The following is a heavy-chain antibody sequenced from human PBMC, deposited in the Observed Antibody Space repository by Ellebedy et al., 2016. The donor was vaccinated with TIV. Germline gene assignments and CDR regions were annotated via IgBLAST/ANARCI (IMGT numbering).Heavy chain of an antibody. CDR2: IKSRPEGETT. V-gene: IGHV3-15*01. CDR3: NWYYYNRFDP. D-gene: IGHD1-7*01. CDR1: GFTFSNYW. Sequence: GESLKISCAASGFTFSNYWMTWVRQAPGKGLEWVGRIKSRPEGETTEYSAPVKGRFTISRDDSKNTVYLQMNSLQTEDTGIYYCNWYYYNRFDPWGQGTLVTVSS. J-gene: IGHJ5*02.